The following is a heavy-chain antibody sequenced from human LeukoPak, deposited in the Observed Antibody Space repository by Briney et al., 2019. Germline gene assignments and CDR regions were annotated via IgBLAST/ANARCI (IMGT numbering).Heavy chain of an antibody. CDR1: GYSFSSGYY. Sequence: SETLSLTCTVSGYSFSSGYYWSWIRQPPGKGLEWIGYIYYSGSTNYNPSLKSRVTISVDTSKNQFSLKLSSVTAADTAVYYCARYFEGTDFWSGYPDAFDIWGQGTMVTVSS. CDR3: ARYFEGTDFWSGYPDAFDI. J-gene: IGHJ3*02. D-gene: IGHD3-3*01. CDR2: IYYSGST. V-gene: IGHV4-61*01.